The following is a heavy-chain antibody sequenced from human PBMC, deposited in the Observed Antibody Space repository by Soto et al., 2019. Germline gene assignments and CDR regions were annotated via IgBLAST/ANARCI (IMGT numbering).Heavy chain of an antibody. CDR1: GYTFKNYG. D-gene: IGHD3-9*01. Sequence: QDHLVQSGGEGKKPGASAKVSCKASGYTFKNYGINWVRQAPGRGLEWVALISAYNGDTSYAQHLQGRVTVTTETLTNTAYMELRSLRPDDTAVYFCVLGGLETGYYRDMDYWGQGTLVSVSS. V-gene: IGHV1-18*04. CDR3: VLGGLETGYYRDMDY. CDR2: ISAYNGDT. J-gene: IGHJ4*02.